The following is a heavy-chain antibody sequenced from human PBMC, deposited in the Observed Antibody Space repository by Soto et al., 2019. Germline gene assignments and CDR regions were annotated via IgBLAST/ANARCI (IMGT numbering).Heavy chain of an antibody. Sequence: QVQLVQSGAEVKKPGASVKISCKASGYTFTSYYMHWVRQAPGQGLEWMGIINPSGGTTNYAQKFQGRVSRTRDTSTRTVDMELSSLSSEDTAVYYCARDLSGSSWRGMVSDNWGQGTLVTVSS. D-gene: IGHD1-26*01. V-gene: IGHV1-46*01. CDR3: ARDLSGSSWRGMVSDN. J-gene: IGHJ4*02. CDR2: INPSGGTT. CDR1: GYTFTSYY.